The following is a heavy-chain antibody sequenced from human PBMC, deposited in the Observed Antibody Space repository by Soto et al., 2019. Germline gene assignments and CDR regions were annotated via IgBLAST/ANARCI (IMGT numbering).Heavy chain of an antibody. V-gene: IGHV3-30-3*01. D-gene: IGHD3-22*01. CDR1: GFTFSSYA. CDR3: ARPYYYDSSGYYPAFDI. Sequence: QPGGSLRLSCAASGFTFSSYAMHWIRHAPGKGLEWVAVISYDGSNKYYADSVKGRFTISRDNSKNTLYLQMNSLRAEDTAVYYCARPYYYDSSGYYPAFDIWVQGTMVTVSS. CDR2: ISYDGSNK. J-gene: IGHJ3*02.